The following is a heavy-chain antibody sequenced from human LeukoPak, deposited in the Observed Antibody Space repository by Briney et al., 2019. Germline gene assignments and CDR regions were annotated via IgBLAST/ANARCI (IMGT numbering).Heavy chain of an antibody. V-gene: IGHV1-18*01. D-gene: IGHD1-26*01. CDR2: ISAYNGNT. J-gene: IGHJ6*02. CDR3: ASYIVGASFYYGMDV. CDR1: GYTFSSYG. Sequence: ASVKVSCKASGYTFSSYGITWVRQAPGQGLEWVGWISAYNGNTNYVQKFQGRVTVTRDTSTSTAHMELRSLKSDDTAVYYCASYIVGASFYYGMDVWGQGTTVTVSS.